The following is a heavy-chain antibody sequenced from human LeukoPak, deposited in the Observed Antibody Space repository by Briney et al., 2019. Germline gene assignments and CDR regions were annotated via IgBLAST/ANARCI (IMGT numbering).Heavy chain of an antibody. J-gene: IGHJ3*02. CDR2: IKPDEGEK. CDR3: ARDLEELRYFDWFAAPGAFDI. Sequence: GGSLRLSCAASGFTFSSDWMIWVRQAPGKGLEWVANIKPDEGEKYYVDSVKGRFTISRDNAKNSLYLQMNSLRAEDTALYYCARDLEELRYFDWFAAPGAFDIWGQGTMVTVSS. D-gene: IGHD3-9*01. CDR1: GFTFSSDW. V-gene: IGHV3-7*03.